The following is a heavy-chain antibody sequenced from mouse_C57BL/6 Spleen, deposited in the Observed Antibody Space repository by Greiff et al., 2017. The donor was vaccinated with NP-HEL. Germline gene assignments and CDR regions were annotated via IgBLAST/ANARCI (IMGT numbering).Heavy chain of an antibody. CDR3: ARRGDSNWYYFDY. Sequence: DVKLVESGPGLAKPSQTLSLTCSVTGYSIPSDYWNWIRKFPGNKLEYMGYISYSGSTYYNPSLKSRISITRDTSKNQYYLQLNSVTTEDTATYYCARRGDSNWYYFDYWGQGTTLTVSS. J-gene: IGHJ2*01. CDR1: GYSIPSDY. D-gene: IGHD2-5*01. CDR2: ISYSGST. V-gene: IGHV3-8*01.